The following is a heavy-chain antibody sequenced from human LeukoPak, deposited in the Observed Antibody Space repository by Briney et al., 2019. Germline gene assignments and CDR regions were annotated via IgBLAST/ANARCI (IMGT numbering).Heavy chain of an antibody. CDR3: ARNRQWLAKYYFDY. Sequence: GASVKVSCKASGYTFTSYYMHWVRQAPGQGLEWMGWISAYNGNTNYAQKLQGRVTMTTDTSTSTTYMELRSLRSDDTAVYYCARNRQWLAKYYFDYWGQGTLVTVSS. D-gene: IGHD3-22*01. CDR1: GYTFTSYY. CDR2: ISAYNGNT. V-gene: IGHV1-18*04. J-gene: IGHJ4*02.